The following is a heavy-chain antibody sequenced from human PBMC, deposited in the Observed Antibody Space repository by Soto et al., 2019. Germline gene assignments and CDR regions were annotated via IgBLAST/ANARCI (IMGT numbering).Heavy chain of an antibody. J-gene: IGHJ3*02. CDR3: ARRWGYDAFDI. D-gene: IGHD3-16*01. CDR2: IWYDGSNK. Sequence: QVQLVESGGGVVQPGRSLRLSCAASGFTFSSYGMHWVRQAPGKGLEWVAVIWYDGSNKYYADSVKGRFIISRDNSKNTLYLQMNRLRAEDTAVYYCARRWGYDAFDIWGQGTMVTVSS. CDR1: GFTFSSYG. V-gene: IGHV3-33*01.